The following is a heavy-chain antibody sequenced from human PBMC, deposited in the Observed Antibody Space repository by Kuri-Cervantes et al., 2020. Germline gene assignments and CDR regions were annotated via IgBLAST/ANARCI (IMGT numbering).Heavy chain of an antibody. CDR1: GFTFSSYG. V-gene: IGHV3-33*01. Sequence: LSLTCAASGFTFSSYGMHWVRQAPGKGLEWVAVIWYDGSNKYYADSVKGRFTISRDNSKNTLYLQMNSLRAEDTAVYYYARDKGSDDPSGVRGYYFDNRGQGTLVTVSS. D-gene: IGHD3-22*01. J-gene: IGHJ4*02. CDR2: IWYDGSNK. CDR3: ARDKGSDDPSGVRGYYFDN.